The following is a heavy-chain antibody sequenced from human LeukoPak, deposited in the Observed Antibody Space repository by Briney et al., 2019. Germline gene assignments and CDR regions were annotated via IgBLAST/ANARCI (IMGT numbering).Heavy chain of an antibody. D-gene: IGHD2-15*01. CDR3: ALYCSGGSCYSMGGAFDI. CDR2: ISGSGGST. Sequence: PGGSLRLSCAASGFTFSSYAMSWVRQAPGNGLEGVSAISGSGGSTYYADSVKGRFTISRDNSKNTLYLQMNSMRAEDTAVYYCALYCSGGSCYSMGGAFDIWGQGTVVTVSS. V-gene: IGHV3-23*01. CDR1: GFTFSSYA. J-gene: IGHJ3*02.